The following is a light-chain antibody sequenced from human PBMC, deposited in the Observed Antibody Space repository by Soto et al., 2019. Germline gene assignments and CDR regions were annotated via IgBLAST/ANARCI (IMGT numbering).Light chain of an antibody. CDR1: SSDVGGYNY. CDR2: DVS. J-gene: IGLJ1*01. V-gene: IGLV2-14*01. CDR3: SSYTSSSTPYV. Sequence: QSALTQPASVSGSPGQSITISCTGTSSDVGGYNYVSWYQQHPGKAPKLMIYDVSNRPSGVSNRFSGSKSGNTAPLTISGLQAEDEDDYYCSSYTSSSTPYVFGTGTKVTVL.